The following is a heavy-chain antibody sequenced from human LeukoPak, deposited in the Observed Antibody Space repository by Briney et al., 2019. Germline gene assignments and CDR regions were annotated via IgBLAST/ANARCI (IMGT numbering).Heavy chain of an antibody. D-gene: IGHD3-10*01. V-gene: IGHV4-59*01. CDR3: VRDRELFY. CDR2: VYNSGST. CDR1: GGSISICY. J-gene: IGHJ4*02. Sequence: SETLSLTCTVSGGSISICYWSWVRQPPGKGLEWLRYVYNSGSTYYNPSLKSRVTISADTSKNQFSLRLSSVTAADAAVYYCVRDRELFYWGQGILVTVSS.